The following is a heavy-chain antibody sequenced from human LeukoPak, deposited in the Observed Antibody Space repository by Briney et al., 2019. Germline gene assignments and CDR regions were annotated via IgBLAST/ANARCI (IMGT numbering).Heavy chain of an antibody. CDR3: ARGVWFGELFYFDY. D-gene: IGHD3-10*01. J-gene: IGHJ4*02. V-gene: IGHV4-59*08. Sequence: PSETLSLTCTVSGGSISSYYWSWIRQPPGKGLEWIGYIYYSGSTSYNPSLKSRVTISVDTSKNQFSLKLSSVTAADTAAYYCARGVWFGELFYFDYWGQGTLVTVSS. CDR1: GGSISSYY. CDR2: IYYSGST.